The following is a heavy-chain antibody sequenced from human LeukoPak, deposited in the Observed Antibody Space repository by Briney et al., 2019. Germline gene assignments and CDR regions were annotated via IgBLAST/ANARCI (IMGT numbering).Heavy chain of an antibody. CDR1: GGSFSGYY. CDR3: ARSRYSNYGVFDY. V-gene: IGHV4-34*01. D-gene: IGHD4-11*01. CDR2: INHSGST. Sequence: PSETRSLTCAVYGGSFSGYYWSWIRQPPGKGLEWIGEINHSGSTNYNPSLKSRVTISVDTSKNQFSLKLSSVTAADTAVYYCARSRYSNYGVFDYWGQGTLVTVSS. J-gene: IGHJ4*02.